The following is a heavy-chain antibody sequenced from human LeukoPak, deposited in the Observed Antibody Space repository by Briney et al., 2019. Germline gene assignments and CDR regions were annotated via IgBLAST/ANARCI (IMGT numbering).Heavy chain of an antibody. CDR3: ATSQTTSGRYGNTFDI. V-gene: IGHV3-7*01. CDR1: GFTFSTYW. CDR2: IKQDGSEK. D-gene: IGHD6-19*01. Sequence: GGSLRLSCTASGFTFSTYWMSWVRQAPGKGLEGVANIKQDGSEKYYVDSVKGRFTISRDNAKNSLYLQMNSLRAEDTAVYYCATSQTTSGRYGNTFDIWGQGTMVTVSS. J-gene: IGHJ3*02.